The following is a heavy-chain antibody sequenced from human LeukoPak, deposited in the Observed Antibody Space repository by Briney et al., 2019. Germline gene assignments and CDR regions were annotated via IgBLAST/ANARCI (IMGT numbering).Heavy chain of an antibody. CDR2: IKQDGSEK. V-gene: IGHV3-7*01. CDR3: ARGESSGYYTYYGMDV. CDR1: GFTFSSYA. Sequence: GGSLRLSCAASGFTFSSYAMSWVRQAPGKGLEWVANIKQDGSEKYYVDSVKGRFTISRDNAKNSLYLQMNSLRAEDTAVYYCARGESSGYYTYYGMDVWGQGTTVTVSS. D-gene: IGHD3-22*01. J-gene: IGHJ6*02.